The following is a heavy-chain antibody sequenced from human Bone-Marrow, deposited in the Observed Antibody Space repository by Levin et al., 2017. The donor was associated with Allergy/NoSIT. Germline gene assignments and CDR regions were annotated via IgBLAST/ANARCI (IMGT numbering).Heavy chain of an antibody. J-gene: IGHJ4*01. D-gene: IGHD1-1*01. Sequence: GESLKISCAASGFTFSTYGMNLVRQAPGKGLEWVSYISGSSSYIYYADSVKGRFTISRDNAKDSLFLQINSLRAEDTAVYYCTRDLTNLNPADDYWGQGTLVTVSS. V-gene: IGHV3-21*01. CDR3: TRDLTNLNPADDY. CDR1: GFTFSTYG. CDR2: ISGSSSYI.